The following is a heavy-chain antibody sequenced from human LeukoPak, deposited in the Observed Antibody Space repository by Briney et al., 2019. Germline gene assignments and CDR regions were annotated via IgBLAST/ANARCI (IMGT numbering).Heavy chain of an antibody. CDR2: LRGDGST. V-gene: IGHV3-23*01. CDR1: GFTFSSYA. D-gene: IGHD3-16*01. J-gene: IGHJ4*02. CDR3: AKASWVSSADAVL. Sequence: GGSLRLPCVASGFTFSSYAMSWVRQAPARGLEWVASLRGDGSTFYADSVKGRFTLSRDESRNTVYLQLTYLRVEDTAVYYCAKASWVSSADAVLWGQGTPVTVSS.